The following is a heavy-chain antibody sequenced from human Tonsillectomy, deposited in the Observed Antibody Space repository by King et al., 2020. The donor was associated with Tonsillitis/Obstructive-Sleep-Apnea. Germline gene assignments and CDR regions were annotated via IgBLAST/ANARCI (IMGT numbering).Heavy chain of an antibody. CDR3: ARSAPTVCSGYSPFYS. D-gene: IGHD3-3*01. CDR1: GYSFTNFW. CDR2: IDPGDSPT. J-gene: IGHJ4*02. Sequence: DVQLVESGAEVKKPGESLKISCKASGYSFTNFWIGWVRQMPGKGLEWMGIIDPGDSPTKYSPSFQGQVSISLDKSINTAFLQWSCLKASDSSMYYCARSAPTVCSGYSPFYSSGQGILVTVSS. V-gene: IGHV5-51*01.